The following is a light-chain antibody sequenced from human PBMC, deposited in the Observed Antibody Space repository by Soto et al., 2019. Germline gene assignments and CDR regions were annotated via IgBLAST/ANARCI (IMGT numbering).Light chain of an antibody. J-gene: IGKJ1*01. CDR2: ATS. V-gene: IGKV3-20*01. CDR3: QQYVSSLWT. Sequence: EIALTQSPATLSLSPGERATLSCRASQSVSSSYLAWYQQKPGQAPRLLIYATSSRAPGIPDRFSGSGSGTDFTLTIYRLEPEDFAVYYCQQYVSSLWTFGQGTKVDIK. CDR1: QSVSSSY.